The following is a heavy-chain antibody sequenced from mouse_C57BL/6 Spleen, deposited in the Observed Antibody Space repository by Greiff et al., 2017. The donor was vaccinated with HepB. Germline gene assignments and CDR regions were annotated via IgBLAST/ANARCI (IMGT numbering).Heavy chain of an antibody. CDR2: INPNNGGT. V-gene: IGHV1-22*01. J-gene: IGHJ1*03. D-gene: IGHD1-1*01. CDR1: GYTFTDYN. Sequence: VQLKESGPELVKPGASVKMSCKASGYTFTDYNMHWVKQSHGKSLAWIGYINPNNGGTSYNQKFKGKATLTVNKSSSTAYMELRSLTSEDSAVYYCARAIYYGSPYWYFDVWGTGTTVTVSS. CDR3: ARAIYYGSPYWYFDV.